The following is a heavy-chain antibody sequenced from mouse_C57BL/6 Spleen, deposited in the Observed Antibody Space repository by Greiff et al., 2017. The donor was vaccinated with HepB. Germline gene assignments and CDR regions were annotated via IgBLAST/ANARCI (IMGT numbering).Heavy chain of an antibody. J-gene: IGHJ3*01. CDR1: GYTFTSYW. CDR3: ARSRFDGFAY. Sequence: QVQLQQPGAELVKPGASVKLSCKASGYTFTSYWMHWVKQRPGQGLEWIGMIHPNSGSTNYNEKLQSKATLTVDKSSSTAYMQLSSLTSEDSAVYYCARSRFDGFAYWGQGTLVTVSA. V-gene: IGHV1-64*01. CDR2: IHPNSGST.